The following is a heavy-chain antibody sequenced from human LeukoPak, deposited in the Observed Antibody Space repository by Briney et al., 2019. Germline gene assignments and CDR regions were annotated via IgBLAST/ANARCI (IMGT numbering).Heavy chain of an antibody. CDR2: IKQDGSER. D-gene: IGHD2-2*01. V-gene: IGHV3-7*03. J-gene: IGHJ3*01. CDR3: ARDGRDCISTSCSYEGGSFDV. Sequence: GGSLRLSCAASGFTFSRYWMSWVRQAPGKGLDWVANIKQDGSERYYVDSVKGRFTISRDNAKNSLYLQIDSLRADDTAIYYCARDGRDCISTSCSYEGGSFDVWGQGTMVTVSS. CDR1: GFTFSRYW.